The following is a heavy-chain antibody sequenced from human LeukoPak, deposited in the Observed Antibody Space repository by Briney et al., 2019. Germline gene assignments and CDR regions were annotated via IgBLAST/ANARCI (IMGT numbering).Heavy chain of an antibody. CDR3: ARDLGDIVLMVYVDAFDI. CDR1: GYTFTSYG. Sequence: ASVKVSCKASGYTFTSYGISWVRQAPGQGREWMGWISAYNGNTNYAQKLQGRVTMTTDTSTSTAYMELRSLRSDDTAVYYCARDLGDIVLMVYVDAFDIWGQGTMVTVSS. J-gene: IGHJ3*02. CDR2: ISAYNGNT. V-gene: IGHV1-18*01. D-gene: IGHD2-8*01.